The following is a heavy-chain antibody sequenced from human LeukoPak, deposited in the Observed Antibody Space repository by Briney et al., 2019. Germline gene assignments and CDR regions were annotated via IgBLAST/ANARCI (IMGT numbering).Heavy chain of an antibody. CDR1: GGSISSSSYY. J-gene: IGHJ3*02. D-gene: IGHD1-26*01. V-gene: IGHV4-39*07. CDR2: IYYSGST. Sequence: ETSETLSLTCTVSGGSISSSSYYWGWIRQPPGKGLEWIGSIYYSGSTYYNPSLKSRVTISVDTSKNQFSLKLSSVTAADTAVYYCARESSNYPTWHAFDIWGQGTMVTVSS. CDR3: ARESSNYPTWHAFDI.